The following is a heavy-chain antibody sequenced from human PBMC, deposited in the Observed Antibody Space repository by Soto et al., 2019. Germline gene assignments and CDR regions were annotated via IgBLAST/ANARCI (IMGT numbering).Heavy chain of an antibody. CDR2: IYPGDSET. Sequence: GESLKISCEGSGYSFTSYWIAWVRQMPGKGLEWMGIIYPGDSETRYSPSFQGQVTISADKSISTAYLQWSSLKASDTATYYCARIRLDWGVYYYGMDVWGQGTTVTVSS. J-gene: IGHJ6*02. D-gene: IGHD7-27*01. V-gene: IGHV5-51*01. CDR1: GYSFTSYW. CDR3: ARIRLDWGVYYYGMDV.